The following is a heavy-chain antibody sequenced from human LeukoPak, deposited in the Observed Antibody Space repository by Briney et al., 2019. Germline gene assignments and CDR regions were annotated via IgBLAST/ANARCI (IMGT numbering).Heavy chain of an antibody. Sequence: GGSLRLSCAASGFTVSSNYMSWVRQAPGKGLEWVSVIYSGGSTYYADSVKGRFTISRDNSKNTLYLQMNSLRAEDTAVYYCTTEATMVRGVMPLWGQGTLVTVSS. V-gene: IGHV3-53*01. CDR3: TTEATMVRGVMPL. CDR2: IYSGGST. D-gene: IGHD3-10*01. J-gene: IGHJ4*02. CDR1: GFTVSSNY.